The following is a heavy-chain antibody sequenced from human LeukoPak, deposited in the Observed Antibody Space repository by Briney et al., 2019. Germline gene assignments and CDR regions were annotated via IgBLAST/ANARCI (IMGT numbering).Heavy chain of an antibody. CDR1: GGSISSYY. CDR3: ARDLTYDSSGYYYP. D-gene: IGHD3-22*01. CDR2: IYYSGST. J-gene: IGHJ1*01. Sequence: SETLSLTCTVSGGSISSYYWSWIRQPPGKGLEWIGYIYYSGSTNYNPSLKSRDTISVDTSKNQFSLKLSSVTAADTAVYYCARDLTYDSSGYYYPWGQGTLVTVSS. V-gene: IGHV4-59*01.